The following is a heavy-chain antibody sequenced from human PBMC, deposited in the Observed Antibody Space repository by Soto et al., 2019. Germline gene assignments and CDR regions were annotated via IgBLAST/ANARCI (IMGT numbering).Heavy chain of an antibody. CDR2: IGESGTPT. J-gene: IGHJ6*02. D-gene: IGHD2-2*01. V-gene: IGHV3-23*01. Sequence: ESVGGLVQPGGSLRLSCAASGFTFSSYAMKWVRQAPGKGLEWVSLIGESGTPTYYADSVKGRFTISRDNSGNTLFLEMYSLRAEDTAVYYCARYIPGVRYYGMDVWGQGTTVTVSS. CDR3: ARYIPGVRYYGMDV. CDR1: GFTFSSYA.